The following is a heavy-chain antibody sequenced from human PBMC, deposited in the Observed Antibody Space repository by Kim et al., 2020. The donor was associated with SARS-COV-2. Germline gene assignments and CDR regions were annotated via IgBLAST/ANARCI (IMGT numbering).Heavy chain of an antibody. V-gene: IGHV1-18*01. CDR2: ISAYNGNT. CDR1: GYTFTSYG. D-gene: IGHD1-26*01. Sequence: ASVKVSCKASGYTFTSYGISWVRQAPGQGLEWMGWISAYNGNTNYAQKLQGRVTMTTDTSTSTAYMELRSLRSDDTAVYYCARDRSGGISRRHWFDPWGQGTLVTVSS. CDR3: ARDRSGGISRRHWFDP. J-gene: IGHJ5*02.